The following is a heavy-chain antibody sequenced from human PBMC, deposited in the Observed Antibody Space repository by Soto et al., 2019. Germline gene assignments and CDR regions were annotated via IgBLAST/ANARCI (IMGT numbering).Heavy chain of an antibody. J-gene: IGHJ5*02. CDR2: INHSGST. Sequence: SETLSLTCAVYGGSFSGYYWSWIRQPPGKGLEWIGEINHSGSTNYNPSLKSRVTISVDTSKNQFSLKLSSVTAADTAVYYCARGPRLRIAVAGTRWFDPWGQGTLVTVSP. CDR1: GGSFSGYY. CDR3: ARGPRLRIAVAGTRWFDP. V-gene: IGHV4-34*01. D-gene: IGHD6-19*01.